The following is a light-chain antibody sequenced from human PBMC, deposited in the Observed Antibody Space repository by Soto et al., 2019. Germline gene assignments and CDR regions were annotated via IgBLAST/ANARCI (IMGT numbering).Light chain of an antibody. Sequence: EIVLTQSPGTLALSPGERATLSCRASQSVRSYLAWYQQKPGQAPRLLIYDASNRATGIPARFSGSGSGTDFTLTISSLEPEDFEVYYCQQRSNWPITFGQGTRLEIK. CDR1: QSVRSY. CDR2: DAS. J-gene: IGKJ5*01. CDR3: QQRSNWPIT. V-gene: IGKV3-11*01.